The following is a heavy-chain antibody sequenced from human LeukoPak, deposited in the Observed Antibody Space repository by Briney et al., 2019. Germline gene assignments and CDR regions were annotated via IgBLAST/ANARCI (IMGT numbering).Heavy chain of an antibody. CDR3: ATDGSRSMTTVLKSAFDI. V-gene: IGHV3-30-3*01. D-gene: IGHD4-17*01. Sequence: GGSLRLSCAASGFTFSSYAMHWVRQAPGKGLEWVAVISYDGSNKYYADSVKGRFTISRDNSKNTLYLQMNSLRAEDTAVYYCATDGSRSMTTVLKSAFDIWGQGTMVTVSS. CDR2: ISYDGSNK. J-gene: IGHJ3*02. CDR1: GFTFSSYA.